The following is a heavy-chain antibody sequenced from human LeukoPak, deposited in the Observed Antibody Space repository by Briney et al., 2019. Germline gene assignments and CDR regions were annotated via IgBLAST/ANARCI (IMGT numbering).Heavy chain of an antibody. J-gene: IGHJ4*02. CDR2: IYPNSGGT. CDR3: ARGHLAVTTLGY. Sequence: ASVKVSCKASGYTFTGYYMHWVRQAPGQGLEWMGWIYPNSGGTNYAQKFQGRVTMTRDTSISTAYMELSRLRSDDTAVYYCARGHLAVTTLGYWGQGTLVTVSS. CDR1: GYTFTGYY. D-gene: IGHD4-17*01. V-gene: IGHV1-2*02.